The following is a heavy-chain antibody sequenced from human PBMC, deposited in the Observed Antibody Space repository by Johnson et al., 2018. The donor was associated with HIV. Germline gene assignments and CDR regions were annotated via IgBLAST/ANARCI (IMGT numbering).Heavy chain of an antibody. CDR3: ARVMAWEDAFDV. CDR2: ISSDGTTK. V-gene: IGHV3-48*04. CDR1: GFTFSSYA. J-gene: IGHJ3*01. Sequence: VQLVESGGGVVQPGRSLRLSCAASGFTFSSYAMHWVRQAPGKGLEWVSYISSDGTTKYDADSVKGRFTISRDNPKNSLYLQMNSLRAEDTAVYYWARVMAWEDAFDVWGQGTMVTVSS. D-gene: IGHD5-24*01.